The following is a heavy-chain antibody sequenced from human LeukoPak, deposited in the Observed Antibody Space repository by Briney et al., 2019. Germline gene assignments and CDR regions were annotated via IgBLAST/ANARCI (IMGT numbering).Heavy chain of an antibody. V-gene: IGHV3-30*03. J-gene: IGHJ3*01. D-gene: IGHD1-26*01. CDR2: ISYDGSNK. CDR3: ARDLKWERGRDAYDL. Sequence: GGSLRLSCAASGFTFSSYGMHRVRQAPGKGLEWVAVISYDGSNKYYADSVKGRFSISRDNAKNSLFLQMNSLRGEDTSVYYCARDLKWERGRDAYDLWGQGTMVSVSS. CDR1: GFTFSSYG.